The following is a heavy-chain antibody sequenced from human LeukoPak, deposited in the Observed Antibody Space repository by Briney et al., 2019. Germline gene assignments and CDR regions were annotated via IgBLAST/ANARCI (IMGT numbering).Heavy chain of an antibody. D-gene: IGHD3-22*01. CDR2: ISSSSSYI. V-gene: IGHV3-21*01. J-gene: IGHJ6*02. CDR3: ARVRLVVSRDYYGMDV. Sequence: GGSLRLSCAASGFTFSSYSMNWVRQAPGKGLEWVSSISSSSSYIYYADSVKGRFTISRDNAKNSLYLQMNSLRAEDTAVYYCARVRLVVSRDYYGMDVWGQGTTVTVSS. CDR1: GFTFSSYS.